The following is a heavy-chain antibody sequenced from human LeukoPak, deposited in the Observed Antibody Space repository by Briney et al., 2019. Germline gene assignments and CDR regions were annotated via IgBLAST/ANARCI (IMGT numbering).Heavy chain of an antibody. CDR1: GYSFTRYG. CDR2: ISGVNADT. CDR3: ARDHWSHYYGSGGDNYFDP. J-gene: IGHJ5*02. D-gene: IGHD3-10*01. Sequence: ASVKVSCKASGYSFTRYGMSWVRQAPGQGLEVIGWISGVNADTNYAQNLQGRVTMTTDPSTSTAYKEVRGLRSDDTAVYYCARDHWSHYYGSGGDNYFDPWGQGTLVTVSS. V-gene: IGHV1-18*01.